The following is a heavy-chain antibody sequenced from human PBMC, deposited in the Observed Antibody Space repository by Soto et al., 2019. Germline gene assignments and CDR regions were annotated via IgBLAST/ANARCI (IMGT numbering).Heavy chain of an antibody. D-gene: IGHD1-1*01. J-gene: IGHJ6*02. CDR2: IIPIFDTA. CDR1: GVTFSDYT. V-gene: IGHV1-69*13. Sequence: SVNVSCKASGVTFSDYTINWVLQAPGQRLEWMGGIIPIFDTANYAEKFQGRVTITADESTSTSYMEVSSLRSEDTAVYYCARNGTLPGTGHYYGMEALGQGTMDTVSS. CDR3: ARNGTLPGTGHYYGMEA.